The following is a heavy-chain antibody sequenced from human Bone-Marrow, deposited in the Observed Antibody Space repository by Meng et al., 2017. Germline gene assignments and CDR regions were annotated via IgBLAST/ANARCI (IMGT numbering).Heavy chain of an antibody. J-gene: IGHJ4*02. CDR1: GFSLSTRGMC. Sequence: SGPTLVKPTQTLTPTCTFSGFSLSTRGMCVSWIRQPPGKALEWLALIDWDADKYYSTSLKTKPTISKDTSKNQVVLTVTNMDPVDTATYYCARKHSGSYDYWGQGTLVTVSS. CDR3: ARKHSGSYDY. V-gene: IGHV2-70*01. CDR2: IDWDADK. D-gene: IGHD1-26*01.